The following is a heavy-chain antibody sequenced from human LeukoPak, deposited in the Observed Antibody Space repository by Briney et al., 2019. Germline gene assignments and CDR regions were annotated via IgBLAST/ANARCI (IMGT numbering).Heavy chain of an antibody. CDR2: ISHTGST. D-gene: IGHD3-22*01. V-gene: IGHV4-39*01. J-gene: IGHJ4*02. CDR1: GGSFGSTSYY. CDR3: ARLTFYYDGSGYYFDY. Sequence: SETLSLTCPVPGGSFGSTSYYWAWIRQPPGKGLEWIGSISHTGSTYYNPSLKSRGTISVDTSKIQFSLRLSSVTAADTAVHYCARLTFYYDGSGYYFDYWGQGTLVTVSS.